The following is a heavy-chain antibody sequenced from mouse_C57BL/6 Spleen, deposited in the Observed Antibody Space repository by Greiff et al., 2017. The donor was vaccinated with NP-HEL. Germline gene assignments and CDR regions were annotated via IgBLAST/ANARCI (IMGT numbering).Heavy chain of an antibody. CDR1: GYTFTSYW. V-gene: IGHV1-64*01. CDR3: ARCDYGYDLFAY. Sequence: QVQLQQPGAELVKPGASVTLSCKASGYTFTSYWMHWVKQRPGQGLEWIGMIHPNSGSTNYNEKFKSKATLTVDKSSSTAYMQLSSLTSEDSAVYYCARCDYGYDLFAYWGQGTLVTVSA. J-gene: IGHJ3*01. CDR2: IHPNSGST. D-gene: IGHD2-2*01.